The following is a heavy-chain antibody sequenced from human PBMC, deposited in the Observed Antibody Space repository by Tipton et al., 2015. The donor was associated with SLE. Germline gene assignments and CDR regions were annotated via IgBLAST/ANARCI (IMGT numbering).Heavy chain of an antibody. Sequence: SLRLSCAASRFTFSSYGMHWVRQAPGKGLEWVAFIRYDGSNKYYADSVKGRFTISRDDSKSTLFLQMNSLRAEDTAVYYCAKDRDSSGSIDYWGQGTLVTVSS. CDR3: AKDRDSSGSIDY. V-gene: IGHV3-30*02. J-gene: IGHJ4*02. D-gene: IGHD3-22*01. CDR2: IRYDGSNK. CDR1: RFTFSSYG.